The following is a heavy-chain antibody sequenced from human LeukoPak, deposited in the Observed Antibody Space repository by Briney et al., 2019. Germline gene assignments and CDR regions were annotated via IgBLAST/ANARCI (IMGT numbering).Heavy chain of an antibody. J-gene: IGHJ6*02. D-gene: IGHD3-9*01. CDR3: ARAFLRDTIGDYYGMDV. Sequence: PGGSLRLSCAASGFTFSSYAMSWVRQAPGKGLEWVSYISSSSSTIYYADSVKGRFTISRDNAKNSLYLQMNSLRAEDTAVYYCARAFLRDTIGDYYGMDVWGQGTTVTVSS. CDR2: ISSSSSTI. V-gene: IGHV3-48*04. CDR1: GFTFSSYA.